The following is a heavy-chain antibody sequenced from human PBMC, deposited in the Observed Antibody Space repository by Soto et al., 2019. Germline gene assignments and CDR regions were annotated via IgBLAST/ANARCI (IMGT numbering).Heavy chain of an antibody. V-gene: IGHV4-59*08. D-gene: IGHD2-15*01. CDR3: ARLIKKGSVWKGPDS. Sequence: PSETLSLTCTVSGGSISSYYWSWIRQPPGKGLEWIGCIYYSGSTNYNPSLKSRVTISVDTSKNQFSLKVTSVTAADTAVYYCARLIKKGSVWKGPDSWGLGTLVTVSS. J-gene: IGHJ4*02. CDR2: IYYSGST. CDR1: GGSISSYY.